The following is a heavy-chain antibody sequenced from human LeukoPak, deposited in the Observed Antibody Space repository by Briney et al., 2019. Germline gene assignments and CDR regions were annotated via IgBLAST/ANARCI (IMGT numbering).Heavy chain of an antibody. Sequence: GGSLRLSCSASGFTFSSYWMTWVRQAPGKGLEWVANIKQYGSEKYYVDSVKGRFSISRDNANNSLILQMNSLRAEDTAVYYCARGTVNFDNWSQGTLVTVSS. CDR3: ARGTVNFDN. V-gene: IGHV3-7*01. CDR2: IKQYGSEK. D-gene: IGHD4-11*01. J-gene: IGHJ4*02. CDR1: GFTFSSYW.